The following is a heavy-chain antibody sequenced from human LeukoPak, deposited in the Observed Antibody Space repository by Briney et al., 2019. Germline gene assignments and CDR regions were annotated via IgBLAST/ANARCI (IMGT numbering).Heavy chain of an antibody. V-gene: IGHV3-33*01. CDR3: ARDVGAFYDILTGNVDY. CDR2: IWYVGSNK. D-gene: IGHD3-9*01. CDR1: GFTFSSYG. J-gene: IGHJ4*02. Sequence: GRSLRLSCAASGFTFSSYGMRWVRQAPGKGLERVAVIWYVGSNKYYADSVKGRFTISRDNSKNTLYLQMNSLRAEDTAVYYCARDVGAFYDILTGNVDYWGQGTLVTVSS.